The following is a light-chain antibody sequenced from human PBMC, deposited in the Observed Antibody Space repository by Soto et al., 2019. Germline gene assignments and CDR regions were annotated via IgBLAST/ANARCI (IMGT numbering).Light chain of an antibody. CDR3: QRFDTSNAMYF. V-gene: IGKV1-5*03. J-gene: IGKJ2*01. CDR1: ESINRR. CDR2: KSS. Sequence: DIQMTQSPSTLSASVGDRVTITCRASESINRRLAWYQQKPGSAPKLLIYKSSTLESGVPSRFSGSGYGTEFTLTISGLQPDDFATYYCQRFDTSNAMYFFGPGTKVYIK.